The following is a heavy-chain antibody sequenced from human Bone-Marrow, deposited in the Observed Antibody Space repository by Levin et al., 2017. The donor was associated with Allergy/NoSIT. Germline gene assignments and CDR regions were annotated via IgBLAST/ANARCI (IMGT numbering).Heavy chain of an antibody. D-gene: IGHD2-2*01. Sequence: KISCKESGGTFSSNAISWVRQVPGQGLEWMGGIIPMFGTTNYAEKFQGRVTITADDSTSTVYMELSSLRSDDTAVYYCARDMRYYFYVMDVWGQGTKVTVSS. V-gene: IGHV1-69*01. CDR2: IIPMFGTT. CDR1: GGTFSSNA. J-gene: IGHJ6*02. CDR3: ARDMRYYFYVMDV.